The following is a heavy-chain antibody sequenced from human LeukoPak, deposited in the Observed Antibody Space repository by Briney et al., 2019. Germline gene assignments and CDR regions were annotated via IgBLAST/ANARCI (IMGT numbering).Heavy chain of an antibody. D-gene: IGHD1-26*01. CDR1: GGSISSYY. CDR2: IYYSGST. Sequence: PSETLSLTCTVSGGSISSYYWSWIRQPPGKGLEWIGYIYYSGSTNYNPSLKSRVTISVDTSKNQFSLKLSSVTAADTAVYYCARDRSGSYSRYYYYGMDVWGQGTTVTVSS. V-gene: IGHV4-59*12. CDR3: ARDRSGSYSRYYYYGMDV. J-gene: IGHJ6*02.